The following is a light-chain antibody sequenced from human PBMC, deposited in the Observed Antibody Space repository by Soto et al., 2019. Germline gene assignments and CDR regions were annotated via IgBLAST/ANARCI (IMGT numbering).Light chain of an antibody. CDR1: QSVSSY. Sequence: EIVLTQSPATLSLSPWERATLSCRASQSVSSYLAWYQQKPGQAPRLLIYDASNRATGIPARFSGSGSGTDFTLTISSLEPEDFAVYYCQQRINWPEITFGQGTRLEIK. CDR2: DAS. V-gene: IGKV3-11*01. CDR3: QQRINWPEIT. J-gene: IGKJ5*01.